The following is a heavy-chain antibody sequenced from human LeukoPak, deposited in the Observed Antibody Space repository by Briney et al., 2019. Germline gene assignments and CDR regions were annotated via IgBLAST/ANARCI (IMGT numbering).Heavy chain of an antibody. CDR1: GLTFRSHA. Sequence: GGSLRLSCVGSGLTFRSHAMSWVRQAPEKGLEFVSGIYENGGTTYYADSVKGRFSISRDNAKNSLYLQMNSLRAEDTAVYYCARDCSGGSCYSRYFDYWGQGTLVTVSS. V-gene: IGHV3-23*01. CDR2: IYENGGTT. J-gene: IGHJ4*02. D-gene: IGHD2-15*01. CDR3: ARDCSGGSCYSRYFDY.